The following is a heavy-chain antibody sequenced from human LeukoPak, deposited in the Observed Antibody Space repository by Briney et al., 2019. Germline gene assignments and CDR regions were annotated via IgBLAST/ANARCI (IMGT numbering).Heavy chain of an antibody. D-gene: IGHD1-1*01. V-gene: IGHV3-30*07. CDR3: ARVQNPGAFDI. CDR1: GFTLSNYG. Sequence: GGSLRLSCVASGFTLSNYGMHWVRQAPGKGLEWVGVMSYDESKRYYADSVKGRFTISRDNAKNSLYLQMNSPRDDDTAIYYCARVQNPGAFDIWGQGTTVTVSS. CDR2: MSYDESKR. J-gene: IGHJ3*02.